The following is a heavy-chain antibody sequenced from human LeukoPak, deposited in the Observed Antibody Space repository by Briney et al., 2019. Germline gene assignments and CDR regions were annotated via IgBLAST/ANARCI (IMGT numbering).Heavy chain of an antibody. CDR3: ARQTPDPEEYSGSYHLDY. CDR1: GGSISSGDYY. CDR2: IYYSGRI. D-gene: IGHD1-26*01. Sequence: PSETLSLTCPVSGGSISSGDYYWSWIRQPTGKGLEWIGYIYYSGRIDYNPSLKSRVTISVDTSKNQFSLKLSSVTAADTAVYYCARQTPDPEEYSGSYHLDYWGQGTLVTVSS. V-gene: IGHV4-30-4*01. J-gene: IGHJ4*02.